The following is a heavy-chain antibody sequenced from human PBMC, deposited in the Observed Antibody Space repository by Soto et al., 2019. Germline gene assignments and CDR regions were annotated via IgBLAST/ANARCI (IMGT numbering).Heavy chain of an antibody. CDR2: INPNSGGT. J-gene: IGHJ6*02. Sequence: ASVKVSCKASGFTFTDYYIQWARQAPGQGLEWMGWINPNSGGTYYAHKFEGRVTMTRDTSISTAYMELSMLKSDDTAVYYCARTGYGSGSYYNYGMDVWGQGTTVTVSS. D-gene: IGHD3-10*01. CDR1: GFTFTDYY. CDR3: ARTGYGSGSYYNYGMDV. V-gene: IGHV1-2*02.